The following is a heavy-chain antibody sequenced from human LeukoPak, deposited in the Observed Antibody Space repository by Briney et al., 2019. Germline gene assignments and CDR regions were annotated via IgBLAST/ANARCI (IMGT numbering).Heavy chain of an antibody. J-gene: IGHJ6*03. Sequence: GASVKVSCKASGYTFTSYDINWVRQATGQGLEWMGWMNPNSGNTGCAQRFQGRVTITRNTSISTAYMELSSLRSEDTAVYYCARSSSIAARPSYMDVWGKGTTVTVSS. CDR3: ARSSSIAARPSYMDV. D-gene: IGHD6-6*01. CDR2: MNPNSGNT. CDR1: GYTFTSYD. V-gene: IGHV1-8*03.